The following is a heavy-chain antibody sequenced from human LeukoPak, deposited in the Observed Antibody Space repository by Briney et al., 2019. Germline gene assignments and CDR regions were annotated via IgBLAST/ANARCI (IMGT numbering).Heavy chain of an antibody. CDR2: IIPLFGTA. CDR1: GDILRTYA. J-gene: IGHJ3*01. Sequence: SVKVSCKVSGDILRTYALSWVRQVPGQGLEWMGGIIPLFGTANYAQRFQGRLTISTDDSTTTAYMELSSLTSGDTAVYYCARSKLPAALIDAFHFWGQGTLVTVSS. D-gene: IGHD2-2*01. CDR3: ARSKLPAALIDAFHF. V-gene: IGHV1-69*05.